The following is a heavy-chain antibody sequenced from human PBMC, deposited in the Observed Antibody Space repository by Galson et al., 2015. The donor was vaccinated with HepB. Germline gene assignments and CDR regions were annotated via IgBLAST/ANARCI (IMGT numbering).Heavy chain of an antibody. CDR1: GYSFSTYW. J-gene: IGHJ2*01. D-gene: IGHD1-1*01. CDR2: IYPPDSDT. V-gene: IGHV5-51*01. Sequence: QSGAEVKKPGESLKISCKGSGYSFSTYWIGWVRQMPGKGLEWMGVIYPPDSDTRYSPSFQGQVTISVDESISTAYLQWSSLKASDTAMYYCARRYLYWYFDVWGRAPWSLSPQ. CDR3: ARRYLYWYFDV.